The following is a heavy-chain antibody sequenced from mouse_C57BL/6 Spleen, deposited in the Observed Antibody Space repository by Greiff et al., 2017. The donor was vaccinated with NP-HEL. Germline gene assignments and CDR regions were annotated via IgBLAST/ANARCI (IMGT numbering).Heavy chain of an antibody. CDR3: ARSGEGAYWYFDV. CDR1: GYTFTSYW. J-gene: IGHJ1*03. V-gene: IGHV1-7*01. CDR2: INPSSGYT. Sequence: QVQLQQSGAELAKPGASVKLSCKASGYTFTSYWMHWVKQRLGQGLEWIGYINPSSGYTKYNQKFKDKATLTADKSSSTAYMQLSSLTYEDSAVYYCARSGEGAYWYFDVWGTGTTVTVSS. D-gene: IGHD3-1*01.